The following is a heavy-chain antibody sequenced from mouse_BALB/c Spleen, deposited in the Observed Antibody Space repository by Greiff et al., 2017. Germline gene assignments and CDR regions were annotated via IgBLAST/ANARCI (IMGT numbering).Heavy chain of an antibody. V-gene: IGHV1S22*01. D-gene: IGHD1-1*01. CDR1: GYTFTSYW. CDR2: IYPGSGST. Sequence: LQQPGSELVRPGASVKLSCKASGYTFTSYWIHGVKQRPGQGLEWIGNIYPGSGSTNYDEKFKSKATLTVDTSSSTAYMQLSSLTSEDSAVYYCTVVRFDYWGQGTTLTVSS. CDR3: TVVRFDY. J-gene: IGHJ2*01.